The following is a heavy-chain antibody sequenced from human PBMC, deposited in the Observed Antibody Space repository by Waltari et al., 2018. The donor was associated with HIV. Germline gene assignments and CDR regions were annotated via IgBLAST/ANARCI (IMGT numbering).Heavy chain of an antibody. D-gene: IGHD4-17*01. Sequence: EVQLLESGGGLVQPGGSLRLSCAASGFTFSSYAMSWVRQAPGKGLEGFAAISGCGGSTYYADSVKGRFTISRDNSKNTLYLQMNSLRAEDTAVYYCAKGRTVTTHLSDWGQGTLVTVSS. CDR1: GFTFSSYA. CDR3: AKGRTVTTHLSD. J-gene: IGHJ4*02. V-gene: IGHV3-23*01. CDR2: ISGCGGST.